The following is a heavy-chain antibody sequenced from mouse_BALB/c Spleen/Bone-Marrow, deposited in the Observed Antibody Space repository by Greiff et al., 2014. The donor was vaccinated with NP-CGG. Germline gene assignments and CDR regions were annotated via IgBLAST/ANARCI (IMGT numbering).Heavy chain of an antibody. CDR1: GFTFSSSY. Sequence: QVHVKQSGAELVKPGASVKLSCKTSGFTFSSSYISWLKQKPGQSLEWIAWIYAGTGSTSYNQKFTGKAQLTVDTSSSTAYMQFSSLTPEDSAIYYCARQFWDPYYAMDYWGQGTSVTVSS. D-gene: IGHD4-1*01. J-gene: IGHJ4*01. V-gene: IGHV1-84*02. CDR2: IYAGTGST. CDR3: ARQFWDPYYAMDY.